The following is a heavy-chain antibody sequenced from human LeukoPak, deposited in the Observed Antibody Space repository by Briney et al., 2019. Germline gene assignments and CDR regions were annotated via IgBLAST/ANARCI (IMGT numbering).Heavy chain of an antibody. CDR2: ISDSRGTK. D-gene: IGHD3-9*01. Sequence: GGSLRLSCAASGFTFSSCSMNWVRQAPGKGLEWVSYISDSRGTKYYADSVKGRFTISRDNAKNTLYLQMNSLRAEDTAVYYYARDMTDYDILTGLTGMDVWGQGTTVTVSS. V-gene: IGHV3-48*04. CDR1: GFTFSSCS. J-gene: IGHJ6*02. CDR3: ARDMTDYDILTGLTGMDV.